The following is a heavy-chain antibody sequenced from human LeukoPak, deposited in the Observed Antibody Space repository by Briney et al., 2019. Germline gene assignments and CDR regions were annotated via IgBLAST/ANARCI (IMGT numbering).Heavy chain of an antibody. CDR2: ISYDGSNK. CDR3: AKDGITMVRGVRYYFDY. D-gene: IGHD3-10*01. Sequence: GGSLRLSCAASGFTFSSYGMHWVRQAPGKGLKWVAVISYDGSNKYYADSVKGRFTTSRDNSKNTLYLQMNSLRAEDTAVYYCAKDGITMVRGVRYYFDYWGQGTLVTVSS. CDR1: GFTFSSYG. J-gene: IGHJ4*02. V-gene: IGHV3-30*18.